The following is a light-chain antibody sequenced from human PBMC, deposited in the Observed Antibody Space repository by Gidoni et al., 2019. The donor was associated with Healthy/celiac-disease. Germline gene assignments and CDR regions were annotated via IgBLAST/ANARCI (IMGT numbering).Light chain of an antibody. CDR2: AAS. V-gene: IGKV1-9*01. CDR3: QQLNSYPRT. J-gene: IGKJ4*01. CDR1: QGISSY. Sequence: DIQLTQSPSFLSAAVGDRVTITCRDSQGISSYLAWYQQKPGKAPKLLIYAASTLQSGVPSRFSVSGSGTEFTLTISSLQPEDFATYYCQQLNSYPRTFGGXTKVEIK.